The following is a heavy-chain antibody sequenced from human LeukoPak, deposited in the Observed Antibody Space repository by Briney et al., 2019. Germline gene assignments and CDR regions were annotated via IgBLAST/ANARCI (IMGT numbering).Heavy chain of an antibody. J-gene: IGHJ6*03. CDR3: ARDGSGSDYYYYYYMDV. D-gene: IGHD3-10*01. V-gene: IGHV3-7*01. CDR1: GFTFSSYS. Sequence: GGSLRLSCAASGFTFSSYSMNWVRQAPGKGLEWVANIKQDGSEKYYVDSVKGRFTISRDNAKNSLYLQMNSLRAEDTAVYYCARDGSGSDYYYYYYMDVWGKGTTVTVSS. CDR2: IKQDGSEK.